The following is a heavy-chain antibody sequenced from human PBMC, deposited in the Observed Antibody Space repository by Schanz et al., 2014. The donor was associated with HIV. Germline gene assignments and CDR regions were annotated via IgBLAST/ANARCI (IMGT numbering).Heavy chain of an antibody. J-gene: IGHJ6*02. Sequence: VQLVESGGGVVQPGRSLRLSCAASGFTFSSHGMHWVRQAPGKGLEWVAFISATGAYIYYADSVKGRFTISRDNAQKSLFLQMNSLRDEDTAIYFCARDSVDAVVTSTDYYNGIDVWGQGTTVTVSS. CDR1: GFTFSSHG. D-gene: IGHD2-21*02. CDR3: ARDSVDAVVTSTDYYNGIDV. V-gene: IGHV3-21*04. CDR2: ISATGAYI.